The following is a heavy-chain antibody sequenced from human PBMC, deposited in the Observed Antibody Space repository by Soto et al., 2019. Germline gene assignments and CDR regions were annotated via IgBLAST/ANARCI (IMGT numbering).Heavy chain of an antibody. CDR3: ARDEYSSSSYYYGMDV. J-gene: IGHJ6*02. Sequence: SVKVSCKASGGTFSSYAISWVRQAPGQGLEWMGGIIPIFGTANYAQKFQGRVTITADESTSTAYMELSSLRSEDTTVYYCARDEYSSSSYYYGMDVWGQGTTVTVSS. CDR2: IIPIFGTA. V-gene: IGHV1-69*13. D-gene: IGHD6-6*01. CDR1: GGTFSSYA.